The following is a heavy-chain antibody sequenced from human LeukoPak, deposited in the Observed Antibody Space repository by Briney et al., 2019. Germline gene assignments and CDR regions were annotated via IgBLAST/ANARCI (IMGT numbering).Heavy chain of an antibody. V-gene: IGHV3-48*02. CDR2: ISSSSSTI. CDR1: GFTFSSYS. J-gene: IGHJ4*02. CDR3: ARAGDYYDRRYFDC. D-gene: IGHD3-22*01. Sequence: GGSLRLSCAASGFTFSSYSMNWVRQAPGKGLEWVSYISSSSSTIYYADSVKGRFTISRDNAKNSLYLQMNSLRDEDTAVYYCARAGDYYDRRYFDCWGQGTLVTVSS.